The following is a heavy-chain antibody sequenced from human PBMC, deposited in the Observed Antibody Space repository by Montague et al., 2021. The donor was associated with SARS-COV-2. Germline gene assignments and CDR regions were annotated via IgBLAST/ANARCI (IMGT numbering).Heavy chain of an antibody. CDR2: IYYSGST. J-gene: IGHJ4*02. D-gene: IGHD1-26*01. Sequence: SETLSLTCTVSGGSISSYYWSWIRQPPGKGLEWIGYIYYSGSTNXNPSLKSRVTILVDMSKNQFSLKLSSVTAADTAVYYCAGGMGGSYLYYFDYWGQGTLVTVSS. V-gene: IGHV4-59*01. CDR1: GGSISSYY. CDR3: AGGMGGSYLYYFDY.